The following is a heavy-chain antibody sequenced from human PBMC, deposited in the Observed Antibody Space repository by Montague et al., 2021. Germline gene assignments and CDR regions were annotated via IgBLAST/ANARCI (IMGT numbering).Heavy chain of an antibody. V-gene: IGHV3-30*04. CDR2: IWSDGSNK. Sequence: SLRLSCAASGFIFSEYSMCWVRQAPGKGLEWVAGIWSDGSNKYYAESVKGRSTISRDNSENTGHLQMSSLRAEDTAIYYCAILWFGGNWFDHWGQGTLVTVSS. D-gene: IGHD3-10*01. CDR3: AILWFGGNWFDH. CDR1: GFIFSEYS. J-gene: IGHJ5*02.